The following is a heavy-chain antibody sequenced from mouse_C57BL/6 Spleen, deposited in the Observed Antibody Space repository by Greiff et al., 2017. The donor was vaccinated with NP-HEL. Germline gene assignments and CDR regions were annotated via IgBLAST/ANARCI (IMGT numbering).Heavy chain of an antibody. J-gene: IGHJ4*01. CDR1: GFSLTSYG. CDR3: ARHGSSYDYAMDY. CDR2: IWSDGST. V-gene: IGHV2-6-1*01. Sequence: VQLKESGPGLVAPSQSLSITCTVSGFSLTSYGVHWVRQPPGKGLEWLVVIWSDGSTNYNSALKSRLSISKDNSKSQVFLKMNSLQTDDTAMYYCARHGSSYDYAMDYWGQGTSVTVSS. D-gene: IGHD1-1*01.